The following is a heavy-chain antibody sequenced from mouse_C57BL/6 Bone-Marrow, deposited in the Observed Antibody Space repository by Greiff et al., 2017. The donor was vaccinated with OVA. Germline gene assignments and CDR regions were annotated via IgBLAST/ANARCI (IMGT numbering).Heavy chain of an antibody. V-gene: IGHV1-82*01. D-gene: IGHD1-1*01. Sequence: VQLQQSGPELVKPGASVKISCKASGYAFSRSWMNWVTQRPGKGLEWIGRIYPGDGDTNYNGKFKGKATLTADKASSTAYMQLSSLTSEDSAVYFCARGDYGSIFADWGQGTLVTVSA. J-gene: IGHJ3*01. CDR3: ARGDYGSIFAD. CDR1: GYAFSRSW. CDR2: IYPGDGDT.